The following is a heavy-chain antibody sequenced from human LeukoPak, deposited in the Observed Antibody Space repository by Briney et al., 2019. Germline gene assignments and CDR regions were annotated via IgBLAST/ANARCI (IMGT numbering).Heavy chain of an antibody. CDR3: ARHLCGGGCYRFDY. CDR1: GGSFSGYY. J-gene: IGHJ4*02. CDR2: INHSGST. Sequence: SETLSLTCAVYGGSFSGYYWSWIRQPPGKGLEWIGEINHSGSTNYNPSLKSRVTISVDTSKNQFSLKLSSVTAADTAVYYCARHLCGGGCYRFDYWGQGTLVTVSS. V-gene: IGHV4-34*01. D-gene: IGHD2-21*02.